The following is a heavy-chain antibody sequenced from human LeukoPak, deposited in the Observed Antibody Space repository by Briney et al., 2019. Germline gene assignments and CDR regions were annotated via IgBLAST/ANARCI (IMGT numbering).Heavy chain of an antibody. J-gene: IGHJ5*02. CDR3: ANGGTYSSGP. CDR2: IGSGGSPI. D-gene: IGHD3-22*01. CDR1: GFTFSNYP. V-gene: IGHV3-48*04. Sequence: GGSLRLSCAASGFTFSNYPMNWVRQAPGKGLEWVSYIGSGGSPIYYADSVRGRFSISRDNAKNSLFLQINSLRAEDTAVYYCANGGTYSSGPWGQGTLVTVSS.